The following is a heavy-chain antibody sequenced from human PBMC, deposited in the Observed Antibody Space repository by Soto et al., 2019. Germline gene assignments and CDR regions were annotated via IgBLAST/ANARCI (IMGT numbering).Heavy chain of an antibody. Sequence: QVQLHQWGAGLVKPSETLSLTCAVYGESFNAYHWSWIRQPPGKGLEWIGKINHAGSTNYNPSLKSRVTMSVDASKNQFSLNLTSVTAADTAVYYCAREVVAPTNWFDPWGRGTLVTVSS. CDR3: AREVVAPTNWFDP. V-gene: IGHV4-34*01. CDR1: GESFNAYH. CDR2: INHAGST. D-gene: IGHD2-15*01. J-gene: IGHJ5*02.